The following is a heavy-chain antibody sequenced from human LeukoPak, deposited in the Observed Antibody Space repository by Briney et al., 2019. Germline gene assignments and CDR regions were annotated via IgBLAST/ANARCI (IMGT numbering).Heavy chain of an antibody. CDR3: ARVPGVPAAIGYYGMDV. J-gene: IGHJ6*02. D-gene: IGHD2-2*02. CDR2: INPNSGGT. V-gene: IGHV1-2*02. CDR1: GYTFTGYY. Sequence: GASVKVSCKASGYTFTGYYMHWVRQAPGQGLEWMGWINPNSGGTNYAQKFQGRDTMTRDTSISTAYMELSRLRSDDTAVYYCARVPGVPAAIGYYGMDVWGQGTTVTVSS.